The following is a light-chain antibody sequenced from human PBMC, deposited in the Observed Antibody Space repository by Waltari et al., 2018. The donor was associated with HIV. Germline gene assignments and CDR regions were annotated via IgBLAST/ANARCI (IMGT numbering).Light chain of an antibody. V-gene: IGLV2-23*02. J-gene: IGLJ1*01. CDR2: EVS. Sequence: QSALTQPASVSGSPGQSITISCTGTSRAVGSYNLVSWYQQHPRKAPKLRIYEVSKRPSGVSNRFSGSKSGNTASLTISGLQAEDVADYYCCSYAGSSTYVFGTGTKVTVL. CDR1: SRAVGSYNL. CDR3: CSYAGSSTYV.